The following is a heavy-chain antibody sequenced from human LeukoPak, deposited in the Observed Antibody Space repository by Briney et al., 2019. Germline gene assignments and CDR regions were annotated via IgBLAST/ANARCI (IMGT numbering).Heavy chain of an antibody. D-gene: IGHD3-10*01. CDR2: IYHSGSA. J-gene: IGHJ5*02. CDR3: ARGGALLWFGELLSPSGNWFDP. CDR1: GGSISSGGYS. Sequence: SQTLSLTCAVSGGSISSGGYSWSWIRQPPGKGLEWIGYIYHSGSAYYNPSLKSRVTISVDRSKNQFSLKLSSVTAADTAVYYCARGGALLWFGELLSPSGNWFDPWGQGTLVTVSS. V-gene: IGHV4-30-2*01.